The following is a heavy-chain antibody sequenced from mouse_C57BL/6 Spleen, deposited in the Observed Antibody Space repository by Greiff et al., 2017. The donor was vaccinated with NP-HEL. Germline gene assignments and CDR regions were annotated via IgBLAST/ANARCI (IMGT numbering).Heavy chain of an antibody. J-gene: IGHJ1*03. CDR2: ISSGSSTI. CDR1: GFTFSDYG. D-gene: IGHD2-1*01. Sequence: EVKLLESGGGLVKPGGSLKLSCAASGFTFSDYGMHWVRQAPEKGLEWVAYISSGSSTIYYADTVKGRFTISRDNAKNTLFLQMTSLRSEETAMYYCARIRLPDWYFEVWGTGTTVTVSS. V-gene: IGHV5-17*01. CDR3: ARIRLPDWYFEV.